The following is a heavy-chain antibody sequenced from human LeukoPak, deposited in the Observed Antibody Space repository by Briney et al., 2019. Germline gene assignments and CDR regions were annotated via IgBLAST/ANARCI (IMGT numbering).Heavy chain of an antibody. V-gene: IGHV3-48*03. CDR1: GFSFSNYE. J-gene: IGHJ3*02. CDR2: MSSSGSMT. Sequence: GGSLRLSCAASGFSFSNYEMNWVRQTPGKGLEWVSYMSSSGSMTWYADSVKGRFTISRDNSKNTLYLQMNSLRAEDTAVYYCANLPSDAFDIWGQGTMVTVSS. CDR3: ANLPSDAFDI.